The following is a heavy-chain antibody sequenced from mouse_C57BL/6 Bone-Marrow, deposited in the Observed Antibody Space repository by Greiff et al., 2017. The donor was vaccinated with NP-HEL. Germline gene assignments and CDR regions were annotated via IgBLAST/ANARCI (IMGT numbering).Heavy chain of an antibody. Sequence: EVQLVESGEGLVKPGGSLKLSCAASGFTFSSYAMSWVRQTPEKRLEWVAYISSGGDYIYYADTVKGRFTITRDNAGNTLYLQLSSLKSEDTAMYYCTREGPISGYFDGWGTGTTVTVSS. CDR1: GFTFSSYA. J-gene: IGHJ1*03. V-gene: IGHV5-9-1*02. D-gene: IGHD6-5*01. CDR3: TREGPISGYFDG. CDR2: ISSGGDYI.